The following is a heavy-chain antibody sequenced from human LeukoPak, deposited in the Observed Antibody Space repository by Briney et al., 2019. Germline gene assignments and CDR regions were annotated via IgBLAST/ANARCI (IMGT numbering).Heavy chain of an antibody. D-gene: IGHD1-26*01. Sequence: ASVKVSCKASGGTFSSYAISWVRQAPGQGLEWMGGIIPIFGTANYAQMFQGRVTITTDESTSTAYMELSSLRSEDTAVYYCAGSYSGSLDYWGQGTLVTVSS. J-gene: IGHJ4*02. CDR2: IIPIFGTA. CDR1: GGTFSSYA. CDR3: AGSYSGSLDY. V-gene: IGHV1-69*05.